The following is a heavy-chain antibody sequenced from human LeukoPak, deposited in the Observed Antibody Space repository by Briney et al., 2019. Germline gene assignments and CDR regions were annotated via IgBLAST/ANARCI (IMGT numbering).Heavy chain of an antibody. CDR2: IYSGSST. CDR1: GFTVSSNY. CDR3: ARDPEAATYGMDV. Sequence: PGGSLRLSCAASGFTVSSNYMSWVRQAPGKGLEWVSVIYSGSSTYYADSVKGRFTISRDNAKNSLYLQMNSLRAEDTAVYYCARDPEAATYGMDVRGQGTTVTVSS. J-gene: IGHJ6*02. D-gene: IGHD2-15*01. V-gene: IGHV3-66*01.